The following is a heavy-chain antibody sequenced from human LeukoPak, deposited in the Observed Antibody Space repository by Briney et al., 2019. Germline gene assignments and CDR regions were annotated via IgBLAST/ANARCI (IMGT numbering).Heavy chain of an antibody. Sequence: ASVKVSCKASGYTFTDYYMHWVRQAPGQGLEWMGIINPSGGSTSYAQKFQGRVTMTRDMSTSTVYMELSSLRSEDTAVYYCARMTATYLDYWGQGTLVTVSS. CDR3: ARMTATYLDY. V-gene: IGHV1-46*01. J-gene: IGHJ4*02. CDR1: GYTFTDYY. CDR2: INPSGGST. D-gene: IGHD5-18*01.